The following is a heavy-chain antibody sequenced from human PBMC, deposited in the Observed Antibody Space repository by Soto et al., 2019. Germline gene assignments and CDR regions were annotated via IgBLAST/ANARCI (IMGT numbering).Heavy chain of an antibody. D-gene: IGHD6-13*01. CDR1: GFSLSTTGMG. Sequence: QITLKESGPTLVKPTQTLTLTCTFSGFSLSTTGMGVGWIRHPPGKALEWLALIYWDGEKRYSPSLKSRLTITKDTSKNQVVLTMTNMDPVDTATYYCAHRPWYAFEPWGQGILVTVSS. V-gene: IGHV2-5*02. CDR3: AHRPWYAFEP. J-gene: IGHJ5*02. CDR2: IYWDGEK.